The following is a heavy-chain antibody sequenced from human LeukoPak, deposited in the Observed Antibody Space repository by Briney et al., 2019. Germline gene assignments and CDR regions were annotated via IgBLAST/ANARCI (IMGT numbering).Heavy chain of an antibody. CDR1: GFTFRSYA. Sequence: PGGSLRLSCSASGFTFRSYAMNWVRQAPGKGLEGVSTINGRDGGTYHADSVKGRFTISRDNSNNTLFLQMNSLRADDTALYYCAKALTNYGRFEHWGQGTQVTVSS. D-gene: IGHD1-7*01. V-gene: IGHV3-23*01. CDR2: INGRDGGT. CDR3: AKALTNYGRFEH. J-gene: IGHJ4*02.